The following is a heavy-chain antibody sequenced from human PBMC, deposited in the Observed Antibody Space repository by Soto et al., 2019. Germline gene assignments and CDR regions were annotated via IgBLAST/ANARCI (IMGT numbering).Heavy chain of an antibody. Sequence: ASVKVSCKASGGTFSSYAISWVRQAPGQGLEWMGGIIPIFGTANYAQKFQGRVTITADESTSTAYMELSSLRSEDTAVYYCARVKGDIVVGRAYYYYGMDVWGQGTTVTVSS. V-gene: IGHV1-69*13. CDR2: IIPIFGTA. CDR1: GGTFSSYA. D-gene: IGHD2-2*01. J-gene: IGHJ6*02. CDR3: ARVKGDIVVGRAYYYYGMDV.